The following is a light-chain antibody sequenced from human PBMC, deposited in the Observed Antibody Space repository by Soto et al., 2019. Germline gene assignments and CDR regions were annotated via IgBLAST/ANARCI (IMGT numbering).Light chain of an antibody. CDR2: GAS. J-gene: IGKJ2*01. V-gene: IGKV3-20*01. CDR3: QQYGSSSYT. CDR1: QSVSSTY. Sequence: EIVLTQSPGSLSLSPGERATLSCSASQSVSSTYLAWYQQNPGQAPRLLSYGASSRATGIPDRFSGSGSGTDFTLTISRLEREDFAVYFCQQYGSSSYTFGQGTKLEIK.